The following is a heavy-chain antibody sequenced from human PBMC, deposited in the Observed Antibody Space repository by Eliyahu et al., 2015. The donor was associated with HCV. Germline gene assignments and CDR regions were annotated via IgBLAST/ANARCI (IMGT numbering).Heavy chain of an antibody. D-gene: IGHD3-10*01. V-gene: IGHV1-69*17. Sequence: QVQLVQSGAEVKKPGSSVKVSXKASGGTXSSXXISWVRQAPGQGLEWMGGXIPIFGIANYAQKFQGRVTITADKSTSTAYMELSSLRSEDTAVYYCAREPAIRGVIRNYYYYGMDVWGQGTTVTVSS. J-gene: IGHJ6*02. CDR1: GGTXSSXX. CDR2: XIPIFGIA. CDR3: AREPAIRGVIRNYYYYGMDV.